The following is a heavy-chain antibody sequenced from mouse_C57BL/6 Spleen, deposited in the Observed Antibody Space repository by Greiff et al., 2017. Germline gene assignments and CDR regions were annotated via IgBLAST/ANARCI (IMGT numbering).Heavy chain of an antibody. D-gene: IGHD4-1*01. Sequence: EVKLQESGGGLVKPGGSLKISCEASGFTFSDYGMHWVRQAPEKGLEWVAYISRGSSNLYYDDTVKGRFTISIDNAKNTLFLQMTSLRSEDTAMYYCARNWENDYWGQGTTLTVSS. CDR1: GFTFSDYG. CDR2: ISRGSSNL. V-gene: IGHV5-17*01. J-gene: IGHJ2*01. CDR3: ARNWENDY.